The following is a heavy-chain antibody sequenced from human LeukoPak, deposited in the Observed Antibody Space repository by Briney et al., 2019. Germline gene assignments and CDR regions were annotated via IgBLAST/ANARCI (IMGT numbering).Heavy chain of an antibody. D-gene: IGHD2-2*01. CDR3: ARGVVVVPAAMRGYYYYYMDV. CDR1: GGSFSGYY. Sequence: SETLSLTCAVYGGSFSGYYWSWICQPPGKGLEWIGEINHSGSTNYNPSLKSRVTISVDTSKNQFSLKLSSVTAADTAVYYCARGVVVVPAAMRGYYYYYMDVWGKGTTVTVSS. J-gene: IGHJ6*03. V-gene: IGHV4-34*01. CDR2: INHSGST.